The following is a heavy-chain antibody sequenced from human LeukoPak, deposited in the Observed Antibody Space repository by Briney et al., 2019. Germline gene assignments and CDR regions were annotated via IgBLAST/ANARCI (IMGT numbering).Heavy chain of an antibody. D-gene: IGHD2-15*01. CDR2: IWFDGSNI. CDR1: GFTFSNYG. V-gene: IGHV3-33*01. J-gene: IGHJ4*02. Sequence: GGSLRLSCVASGFTFSNYGMHWVRQAPGKGLEWVAIIWFDGSNIHYADSVKGRFTISRDNSKNTLFLQMDSLRAEDTAVYYCARDHLPAVAPFDYWGQGTLVTVSS. CDR3: ARDHLPAVAPFDY.